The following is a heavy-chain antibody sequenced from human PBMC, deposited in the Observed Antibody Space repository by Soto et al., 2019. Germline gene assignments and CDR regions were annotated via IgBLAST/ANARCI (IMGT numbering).Heavy chain of an antibody. D-gene: IGHD1-7*01. Sequence: PSQTLSLTCAISGDSVSSNSAAWNWIRQSPSRGLEWLGRTYYRSRWYNDYAVSVGSRITVNPDTSKNQFSLQLTSVTPEDTAVYYCAGTTSHYWYYMDVWGKGTTVTVSS. V-gene: IGHV6-1*01. CDR2: TYYRSRWYN. CDR1: GDSVSSNSAA. J-gene: IGHJ6*03. CDR3: AGTTSHYWYYMDV.